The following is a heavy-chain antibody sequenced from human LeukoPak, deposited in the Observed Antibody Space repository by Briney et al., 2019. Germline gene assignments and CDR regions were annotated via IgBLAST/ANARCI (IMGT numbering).Heavy chain of an antibody. CDR2: MYYSGST. J-gene: IGHJ4*02. V-gene: IGHV4-39*01. D-gene: IGHD5-18*01. CDR3: ALCTYGYNSPDN. Sequence: SETLSLTCTVSGGSISSSSYYWGWIRQPPGEGLEWIGSMYYSGSTYYNPSLKSRVTISVDTSKNQFSLKLSSVTAADTAIYYCALCTYGYNSPDNWGQGTLVTVSS. CDR1: GGSISSSSYY.